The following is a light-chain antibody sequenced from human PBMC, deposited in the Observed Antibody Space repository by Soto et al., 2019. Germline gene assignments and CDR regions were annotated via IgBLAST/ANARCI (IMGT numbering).Light chain of an antibody. J-gene: IGLJ3*02. Sequence: SYELTQPLSVSVSPGQTARITCSGDALPQQYGYWYQQKPGQAPVLVIYKDTERPSGIPERFSGSSSGTIFTLTISGVRAEDEADYYCQSADSTALYWVFGGGTQLTVL. CDR1: ALPQQY. V-gene: IGLV3-25*02. CDR3: QSADSTALYWV. CDR2: KDT.